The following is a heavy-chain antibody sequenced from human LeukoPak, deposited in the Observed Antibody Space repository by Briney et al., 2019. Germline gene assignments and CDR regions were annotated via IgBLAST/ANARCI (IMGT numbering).Heavy chain of an antibody. Sequence: ASETLSLTCTVSGGSIGSDYWTWIRQPPGKGLEYIGYIYYTGGTNYNPSLKSRVTISVDTSKNQFSLKLSSVTAADAAVYFCAKYGNSGWVIDNWGQGTLVTVSS. V-gene: IGHV4-59*08. J-gene: IGHJ4*02. CDR3: AKYGNSGWVIDN. CDR2: IYYTGGT. D-gene: IGHD6-19*01. CDR1: GGSIGSDY.